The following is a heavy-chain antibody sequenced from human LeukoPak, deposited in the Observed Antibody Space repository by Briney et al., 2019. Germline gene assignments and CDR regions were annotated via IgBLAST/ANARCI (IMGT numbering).Heavy chain of an antibody. V-gene: IGHV3-66*01. CDR2: IYSGGST. CDR1: GFTVSSNY. J-gene: IGHJ4*02. Sequence: GGSLRLSCAASGFTVSSNYMSWVRQAPGKGLEWVSVIYSGGSTYYADSVKGRFTISRDNSKNTLYLQMNSLRAEDTAVYYCAKNLNVVVGATSGYWGQGTLVTVSS. D-gene: IGHD1-26*01. CDR3: AKNLNVVVGATSGY.